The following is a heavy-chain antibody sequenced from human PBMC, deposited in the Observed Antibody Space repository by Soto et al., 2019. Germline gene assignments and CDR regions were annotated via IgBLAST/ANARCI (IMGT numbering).Heavy chain of an antibody. CDR2: IYYSGTT. CDR1: GASISSGGYY. CDR3: AASCVGCGGFNYYGMDV. Sequence: QVQLQESGPGLVKPSQTLSLTCSVSGASISSGGYYWNWIRQHPGKGLEWIGYIYYSGTTYYNPSLKSRVTISVDPSKTQFSLKLSSVTAADTAVYYCAASCVGCGGFNYYGMDVWGQGTTVTVSS. V-gene: IGHV4-31*03. D-gene: IGHD2-21*01. J-gene: IGHJ6*02.